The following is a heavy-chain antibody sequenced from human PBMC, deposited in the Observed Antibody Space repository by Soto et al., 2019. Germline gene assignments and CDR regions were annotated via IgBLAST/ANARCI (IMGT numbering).Heavy chain of an antibody. CDR2: IYYSGST. CDR3: ARGRAGLMVVYDY. V-gene: IGHV4-59*01. D-gene: IGHD2-15*01. Sequence: QVQLQESGPGLVKPSETLSLTCTVSGGSISTYYWSWIRQPPGKGLEWIGYIYYSGSTNYNPSLKSRVTMSVDTSKNQFSLKLSSVTAADTAVYYCARGRAGLMVVYDYWGRGTLVTVSS. J-gene: IGHJ4*02. CDR1: GGSISTYY.